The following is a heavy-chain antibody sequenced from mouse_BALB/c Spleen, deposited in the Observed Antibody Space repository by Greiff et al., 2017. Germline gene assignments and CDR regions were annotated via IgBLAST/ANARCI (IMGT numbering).Heavy chain of an antibody. J-gene: IGHJ1*01. CDR2: INPSNGGT. D-gene: IGHD2-14*01. CDR1: GYTFTSYY. Sequence: VQLQQSGAELVKPGASVKLSCKASGYTFTSYYMYWVKQRPGQGLEWIGEINPSNGGTNFNEKFKSKATLTVDKSSSTAYMQLSSLTSEDSAVYYCTRGEVRRSWYFEVWGAGTTVTVSS. V-gene: IGHV1S81*02. CDR3: TRGEVRRSWYFEV.